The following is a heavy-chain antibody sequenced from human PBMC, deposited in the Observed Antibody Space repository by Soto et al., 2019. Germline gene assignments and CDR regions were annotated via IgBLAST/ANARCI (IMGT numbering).Heavy chain of an antibody. CDR3: ARVEYIAAAGIEYYFDY. CDR1: GYTFTSYA. V-gene: IGHV1-3*01. Sequence: ASVKVSCKASGYTFTSYAMHWVRQAPGQRLEWMGWINAGNGNTKYSQKFQGRVTITRDTSASTAYMELSSLRSEDTAVYYCARVEYIAAAGIEYYFDYWGQGTLVTVSS. J-gene: IGHJ4*02. D-gene: IGHD6-13*01. CDR2: INAGNGNT.